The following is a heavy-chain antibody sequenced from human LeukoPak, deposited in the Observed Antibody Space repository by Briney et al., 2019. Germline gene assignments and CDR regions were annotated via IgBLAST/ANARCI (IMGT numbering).Heavy chain of an antibody. V-gene: IGHV1-8*03. J-gene: IGHJ5*02. CDR3: ARAPRITMVRGVIYWFDP. CDR2: MNPNSGNT. D-gene: IGHD3-10*01. CDR1: GYTFASYD. Sequence: GASVKVSCKASGYTFASYDINWVRPATGQGLEWMGWMNPNSGNTGYAQKFQGRVTITRNTSISTAYMELSSLRSEDTAVYYCARAPRITMVRGVIYWFDPWGQGTLVTVSS.